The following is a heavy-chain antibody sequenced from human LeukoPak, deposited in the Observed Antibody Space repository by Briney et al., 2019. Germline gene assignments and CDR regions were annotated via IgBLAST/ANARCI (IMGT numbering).Heavy chain of an antibody. V-gene: IGHV4-59*01. CDR3: AREYYDAFDI. Sequence: SETLSLTCTVSGGSISSYYWSWIRQRPGKGLEWIGYIYYSGSTNYNPSLKSRVTISVDTSKNQFSLKLSSVTAADTAVYYCAREYYDAFDIWGQGTMVTVSS. D-gene: IGHD3-10*01. J-gene: IGHJ3*02. CDR2: IYYSGST. CDR1: GGSISSYY.